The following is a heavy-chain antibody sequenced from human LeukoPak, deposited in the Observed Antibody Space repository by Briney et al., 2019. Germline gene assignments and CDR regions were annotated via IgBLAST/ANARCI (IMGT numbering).Heavy chain of an antibody. V-gene: IGHV3-33*01. CDR1: GFTFSSYG. CDR2: IWYDGSNK. Sequence: GGSLRLSCAASGFTFSSYGMHWVRQAPGKGLEWVAVIWYDGSNKYYADSAKGRFTISRDNSKNTLYLQMNSLRAEDTAVYYCARDHYSSLYGSGSYYNVDWFDPWGQGTLVTVSS. CDR3: ARDHYSSLYGSGSYYNVDWFDP. J-gene: IGHJ5*02. D-gene: IGHD3-10*01.